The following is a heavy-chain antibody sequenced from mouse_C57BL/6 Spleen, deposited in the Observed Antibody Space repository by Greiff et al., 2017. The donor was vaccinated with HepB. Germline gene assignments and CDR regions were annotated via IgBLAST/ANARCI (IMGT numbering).Heavy chain of an antibody. D-gene: IGHD1-1*01. V-gene: IGHV1-61*01. J-gene: IGHJ3*01. CDR3: ASGSSGDWFAY. Sequence: QVQLQQPGAELVRPGSSVKLSCKASGYTFTSYWMDWVKQRPGQGLEWIGNIYPSDSETHYNQKFKDKATLTVDKSSSTAYMQLSSLTSEDSAVYYCASGSSGDWFAYWGQGTLVTVSA. CDR2: IYPSDSET. CDR1: GYTFTSYW.